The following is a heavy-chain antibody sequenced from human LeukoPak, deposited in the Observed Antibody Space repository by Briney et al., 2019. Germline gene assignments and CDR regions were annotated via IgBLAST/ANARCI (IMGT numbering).Heavy chain of an antibody. Sequence: PGGSLRLSCAASGFTFSSYSMNWVRQAPGKGLEWVSSISSSSSYIYYADSVKGRFTISRDNAKNSLYLQMNSLRAEDTAVYYCAREPGSYSSGWYLDYWGQGTLVTVSS. D-gene: IGHD6-19*01. CDR3: AREPGSYSSGWYLDY. J-gene: IGHJ4*02. CDR1: GFTFSSYS. CDR2: ISSSSSYI. V-gene: IGHV3-21*01.